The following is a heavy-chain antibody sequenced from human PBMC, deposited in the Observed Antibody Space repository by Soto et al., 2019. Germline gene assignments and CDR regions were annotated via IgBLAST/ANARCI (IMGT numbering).Heavy chain of an antibody. CDR2: ISYDGSNK. CDR1: GFTFSSYA. V-gene: IGHV3-30-3*01. J-gene: IGHJ4*02. D-gene: IGHD2-15*01. Sequence: QVQLVESGGGVVQPGRSLRLSCAASGFTFSSYAMHWVRQAPGKGLEWVAVISYDGSNKYYADSVKGRFTISRDNSKNTLYLQMNSLRAEDTAVYYCARALRLVVVAATGDYWGQGTLVTVSS. CDR3: ARALRLVVVAATGDY.